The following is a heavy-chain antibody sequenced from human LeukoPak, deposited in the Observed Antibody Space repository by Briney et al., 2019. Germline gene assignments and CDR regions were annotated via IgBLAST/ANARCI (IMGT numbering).Heavy chain of an antibody. CDR1: GYTFTSYG. D-gene: IGHD3-9*01. Sequence: GASVKVSCKASGYTFTSYGIRWVRQAPGQGLEWMGWISAYNGNTNYAQELQGRVTMTTDTSTSTAYMELRSLRSDDTAVYYCARGYDIFPVSSLGYFDYWGQGTLVTVSS. V-gene: IGHV1-18*01. J-gene: IGHJ4*02. CDR3: ARGYDIFPVSSLGYFDY. CDR2: ISAYNGNT.